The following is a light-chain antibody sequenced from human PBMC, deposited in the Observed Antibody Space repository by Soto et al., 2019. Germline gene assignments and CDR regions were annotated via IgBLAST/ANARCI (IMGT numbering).Light chain of an antibody. Sequence: DIQLTQSPSSLSASLGDRVTITCRTSQDVNNYLNWYQQKPGKPPKLLIYDASKLGRGVPTRFSASGSGTDFTFTITALQPEDFATYYCQQYAALPPAFGPGTKVDL. CDR3: QQYAALPPA. V-gene: IGKV1-33*01. CDR2: DAS. CDR1: QDVNNY. J-gene: IGKJ3*01.